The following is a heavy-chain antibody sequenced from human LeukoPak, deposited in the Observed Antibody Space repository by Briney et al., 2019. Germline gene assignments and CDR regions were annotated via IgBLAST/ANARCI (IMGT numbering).Heavy chain of an antibody. Sequence: ASVKVSCEASGYTFTAYYIHWLRQAPGQGPEWMGWINPDSGGTSNAQKFQGRVTMTRDTSINTAYMQLSSLRSDDTALYYCARATKVVSGQAAWFDPWGQGTLVIVSS. J-gene: IGHJ5*02. CDR2: INPDSGGT. CDR3: ARATKVVSGQAAWFDP. V-gene: IGHV1-2*02. CDR1: GYTFTAYY. D-gene: IGHD5/OR15-5a*01.